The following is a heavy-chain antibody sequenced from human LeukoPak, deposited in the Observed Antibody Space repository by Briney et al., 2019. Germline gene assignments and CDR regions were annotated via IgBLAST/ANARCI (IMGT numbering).Heavy chain of an antibody. V-gene: IGHV4-34*01. D-gene: IGHD3-10*01. Sequence: SETLSLTCAVYGGSFSGYYWSWIRQPPGKGLEWIGEINHSGSTNYNPSLKSRVTISVDTSKNQFSLKLSSVTAADTAVYYCARRKGSGSYSKSYNWFDPWGQGTLVTVSS. J-gene: IGHJ5*02. CDR3: ARRKGSGSYSKSYNWFDP. CDR2: INHSGST. CDR1: GGSFSGYY.